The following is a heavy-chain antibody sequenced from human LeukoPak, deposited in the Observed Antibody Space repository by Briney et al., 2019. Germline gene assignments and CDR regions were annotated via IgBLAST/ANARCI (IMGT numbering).Heavy chain of an antibody. D-gene: IGHD5-12*01. CDR3: ARSKYSGYGDY. Sequence: GGSLRLSFAVSGFTFSVYWMHWVRRSPGKGLVWVSRINGDASSPSYADSVKGRFTTSRDNAKNTLYLHMNSLRAEDTAVYYCARSKYSGYGDYWGQGTLVTVSS. CDR2: INGDASSP. J-gene: IGHJ4*02. V-gene: IGHV3-74*01. CDR1: GFTFSVYW.